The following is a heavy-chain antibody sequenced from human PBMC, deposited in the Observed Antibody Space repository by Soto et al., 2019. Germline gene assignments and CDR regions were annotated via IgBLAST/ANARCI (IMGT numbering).Heavy chain of an antibody. J-gene: IGHJ4*02. D-gene: IGHD4-4*01. Sequence: GGSLRLSCAASGFTFSSYSMNWVRQAPGKGLEWVSYISSSSSTIYYADSVKGRFTISRDNAKNSLYLQMNSLRDEDTAVYYCATDGTVTTPGVLDYWGQGTLVTVSS. CDR2: ISSSSSTI. CDR3: ATDGTVTTPGVLDY. CDR1: GFTFSSYS. V-gene: IGHV3-48*02.